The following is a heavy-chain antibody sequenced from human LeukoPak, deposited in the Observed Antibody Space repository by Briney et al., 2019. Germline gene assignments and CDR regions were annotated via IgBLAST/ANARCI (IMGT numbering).Heavy chain of an antibody. CDR1: GFTFSSYE. Sequence: GGSLRLSCAASGFTFSSYEMNWVRQAAGKGLEWVSYISSSGSTIYYADSVKGRFTISRDNAKNSLYLQMNSLRAEDTAVYYCASGIWFGELGYWGQGTLVTVSS. J-gene: IGHJ4*02. CDR3: ASGIWFGELGY. V-gene: IGHV3-48*03. CDR2: ISSSGSTI. D-gene: IGHD3-10*01.